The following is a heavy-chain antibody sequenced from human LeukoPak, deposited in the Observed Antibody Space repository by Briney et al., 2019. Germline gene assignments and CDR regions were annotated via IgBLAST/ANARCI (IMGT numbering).Heavy chain of an antibody. Sequence: PSETLSLTCTVSGGSIRSTSYYWGWIRQPPGKGLEWLGSVHYSGSTYDNPSLESRVTISVDTSKNQFSLKLNSVTAADTAVYYCARRSTVAGRGRFDPWGQGTLVTVSS. CDR3: ARRSTVAGRGRFDP. CDR1: GGSIRSTSYY. CDR2: VHYSGST. D-gene: IGHD6-19*01. V-gene: IGHV4-39*01. J-gene: IGHJ5*02.